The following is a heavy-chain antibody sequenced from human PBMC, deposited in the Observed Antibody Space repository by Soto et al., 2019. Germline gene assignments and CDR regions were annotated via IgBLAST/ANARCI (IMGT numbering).Heavy chain of an antibody. CDR1: GFTLSRYS. J-gene: IGHJ4*02. V-gene: IGHV3-48*02. CDR2: IDSSSATI. Sequence: EVQLVESGGGLVQPGGSLRVSCAASGFTLSRYSMNWVRQAPGKGLEWLSYIDSSSATIYYADSVKGRFIISRDNAKNLLYLQMNSLRDEDTAVYYCARGGVATIFGDSWGQGTLVTVSS. CDR3: ARGGVATIFGDS. D-gene: IGHD5-12*01.